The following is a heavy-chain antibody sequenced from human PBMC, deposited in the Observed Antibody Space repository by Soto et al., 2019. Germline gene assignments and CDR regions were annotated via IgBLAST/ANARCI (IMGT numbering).Heavy chain of an antibody. D-gene: IGHD6-13*01. Sequence: GSLRLSCAASGFTFTKSGMSWVRQAPGKGLEWVAGIGGSGRKTYYADSVKGRFSISRDNSKNSLFLQMNSLSADDTAIYYCAKDGLSDSPSAIDYWGLGTLVTVSS. J-gene: IGHJ4*02. CDR1: GFTFTKSG. CDR2: IGGSGRKT. CDR3: AKDGLSDSPSAIDY. V-gene: IGHV3-23*01.